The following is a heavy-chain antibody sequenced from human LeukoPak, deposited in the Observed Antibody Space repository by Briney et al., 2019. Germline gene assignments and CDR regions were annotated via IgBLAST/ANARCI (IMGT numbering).Heavy chain of an antibody. Sequence: GGSLTLSCAASGFTVSSNYMSWVRQALGKGLEWVSVISPGGSICYADSVKGRFTISRHNSENTLDLQMNSLRVEDTAVYFCARGPWAAAGGSIDGLDIWGQGTMVTVSS. CDR3: ARGPWAAAGGSIDGLDI. CDR2: ISPGGSI. D-gene: IGHD6-13*01. V-gene: IGHV3-53*04. CDR1: GFTVSSNY. J-gene: IGHJ3*02.